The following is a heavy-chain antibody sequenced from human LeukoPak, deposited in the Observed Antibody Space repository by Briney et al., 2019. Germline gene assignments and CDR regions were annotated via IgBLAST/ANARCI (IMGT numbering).Heavy chain of an antibody. J-gene: IGHJ4*02. D-gene: IGHD6-6*01. CDR3: ASSSSLGN. Sequence: PGGSLRLSCAASGFTFSSYEMNWVRQAPGKGLEWVSYISSSGSTIYYADSVKGRFTIPRDNAKNSLSLQMNSLRAEDTAVYYCASSSSLGNWGQGTLVTVSS. CDR1: GFTFSSYE. V-gene: IGHV3-48*03. CDR2: ISSSGSTI.